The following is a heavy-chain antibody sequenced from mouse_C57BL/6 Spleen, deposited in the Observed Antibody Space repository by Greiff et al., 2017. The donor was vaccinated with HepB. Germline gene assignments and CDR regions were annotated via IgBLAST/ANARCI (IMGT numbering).Heavy chain of an antibody. J-gene: IGHJ1*03. V-gene: IGHV3-6*01. CDR2: ISYDGSN. CDR1: GYSITSGYY. D-gene: IGHD1-1*02. Sequence: EVQLVESGPGLVKPSQSLSLTCSVTGYSITSGYYWNWIRQFPGNKLEWMGYISYDGSNNYNPSLKNRISITRDTSKNQFFLKLNSVTTEDTATYYCARGGGPYFDVWGTGTTVTVSS. CDR3: ARGGGPYFDV.